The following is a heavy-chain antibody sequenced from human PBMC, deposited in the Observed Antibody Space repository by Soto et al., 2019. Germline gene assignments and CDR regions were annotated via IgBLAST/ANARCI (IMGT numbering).Heavy chain of an antibody. D-gene: IGHD2-21*02. Sequence: PSETLSLTCAVSGYSIRSGYYWGWVRQPPGKGLEWIGSIYHSGNTFYNRSLKSRVTISVDTSKNQFSLKLSSVTAADTAVYYCARATSGDSRFYYYYGLDVWGQGTTGTVS. CDR1: GYSIRSGYY. V-gene: IGHV4-38-2*01. CDR2: IYHSGNT. CDR3: ARATSGDSRFYYYYGLDV. J-gene: IGHJ6*02.